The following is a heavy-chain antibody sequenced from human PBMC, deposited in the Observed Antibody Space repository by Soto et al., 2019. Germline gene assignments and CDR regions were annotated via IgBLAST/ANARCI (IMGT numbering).Heavy chain of an antibody. CDR2: IYYSGST. Sequence: SETLSLTCTVSGGSISSGDYYWSWIRQPPGKGLEWIGYIYYSGSTYYNPSLKSRVTISVDTSKNQFSLKLSSVTAADTAVYYCARVRFLEWFMGRGWFDPWGQGTLVTVSS. CDR3: ARVRFLEWFMGRGWFDP. D-gene: IGHD3-3*01. J-gene: IGHJ5*02. CDR1: GGSISSGDYY. V-gene: IGHV4-30-4*01.